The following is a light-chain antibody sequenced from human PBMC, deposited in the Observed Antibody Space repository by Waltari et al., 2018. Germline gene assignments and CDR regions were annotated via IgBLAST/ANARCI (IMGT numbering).Light chain of an antibody. Sequence: SYELTQPPSVSVSPGQTARITCSGDALPKQYTYWYQQKPGQAPVLVIYKDTERPSGIPERFSGSSSGTTVTFTISGVQPEDEADYFCQSADSSGTFYIFGIGTKVTVL. CDR2: KDT. CDR1: ALPKQY. V-gene: IGLV3-25*03. J-gene: IGLJ1*01. CDR3: QSADSSGTFYI.